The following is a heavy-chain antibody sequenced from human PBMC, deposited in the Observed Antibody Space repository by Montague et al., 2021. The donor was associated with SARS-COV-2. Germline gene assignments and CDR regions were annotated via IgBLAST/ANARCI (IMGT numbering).Heavy chain of an antibody. V-gene: IGHV4-59*01. CDR3: ARGFDI. CDR1: GGSISSYY. CDR2: IYYGGST. J-gene: IGHJ3*02. Sequence: SETLSFTCTVSGGSISSYYWSWIRQPPGKRLEWIGYIYYGGSTNYNPSLKSRVTISVDTSKNQFSLKLSSVTAADTAVYYCARGFDIWGQGTMVTVSS.